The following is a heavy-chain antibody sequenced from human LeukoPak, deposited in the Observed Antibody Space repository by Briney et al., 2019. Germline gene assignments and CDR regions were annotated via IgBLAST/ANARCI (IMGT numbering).Heavy chain of an antibody. D-gene: IGHD4-17*01. CDR2: IYYSGST. Sequence: SETLSLTCTVSGVSISSYYWSWIRQPPGKGLEWIGYIYYSGSTNYNPSLKSRVTISVDTSKNQFSLKLSSVTAADTAVYYCARTVTNYYYYYMDVWGKGTTVTVSS. J-gene: IGHJ6*03. CDR1: GVSISSYY. V-gene: IGHV4-59*01. CDR3: ARTVTNYYYYYMDV.